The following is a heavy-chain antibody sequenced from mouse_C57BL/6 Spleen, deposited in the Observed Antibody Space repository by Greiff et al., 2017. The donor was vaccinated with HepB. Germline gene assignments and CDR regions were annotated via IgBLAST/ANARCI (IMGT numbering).Heavy chain of an antibody. V-gene: IGHV1-26*01. CDR1: GYTFTDYY. Sequence: VQLLHSGPELVKPGASVKISCKASGYTFTDYYMNWVKQSHGKSLEWIGDINPNNGGTSYNQKFKGKATLTVDKSSSTAYMELRSLTSEDSAVYYCANTVVAPFDYWGQGTTLTVSS. CDR3: ANTVVAPFDY. D-gene: IGHD1-1*01. CDR2: INPNNGGT. J-gene: IGHJ2*01.